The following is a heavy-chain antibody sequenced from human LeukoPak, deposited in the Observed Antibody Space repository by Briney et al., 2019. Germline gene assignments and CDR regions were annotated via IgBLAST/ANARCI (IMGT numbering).Heavy chain of an antibody. V-gene: IGHV3-23*01. CDR3: AKDDQYDSSGYLDY. Sequence: GGSLRLSCAASGFSFSSYAMNWVRQAPGKGLEWVSVISGSGGSTYYADSVKGRFTISRDNSKNTLYLQMNSLRAEDTAVYYCAKDDQYDSSGYLDYWGQGTLVTVSS. D-gene: IGHD3-22*01. CDR2: ISGSGGST. CDR1: GFSFSSYA. J-gene: IGHJ4*02.